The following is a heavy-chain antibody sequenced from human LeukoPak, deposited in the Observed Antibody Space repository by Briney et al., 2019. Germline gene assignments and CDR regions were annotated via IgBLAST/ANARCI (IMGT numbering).Heavy chain of an antibody. V-gene: IGHV3-21*01. J-gene: IGHJ4*02. Sequence: TGGSLRLSCAASGFTFSSYSMNWVRQAPGKGLEWVSSISSSSSYIYYADSVKGRFTISRDNAKNSLYLQMNSLGAEDTAVYYCARHIAAAGHLDYWGQGTLVTVSS. CDR3: ARHIAAAGHLDY. CDR2: ISSSSSYI. D-gene: IGHD6-13*01. CDR1: GFTFSSYS.